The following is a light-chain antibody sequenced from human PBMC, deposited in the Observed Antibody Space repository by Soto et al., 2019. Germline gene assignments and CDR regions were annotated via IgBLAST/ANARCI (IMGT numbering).Light chain of an antibody. Sequence: EIVLTQSPATLSFSPGDRATLSCRASQSVSPFLAWYQQKPGQAPRLLIYDASNRATGIPDRFSGSGSGTDFTLTISRLEPEDFAIYYCQQSSDWPPITFGQGTRLEI. V-gene: IGKV3-11*01. CDR1: QSVSPF. J-gene: IGKJ5*01. CDR3: QQSSDWPPIT. CDR2: DAS.